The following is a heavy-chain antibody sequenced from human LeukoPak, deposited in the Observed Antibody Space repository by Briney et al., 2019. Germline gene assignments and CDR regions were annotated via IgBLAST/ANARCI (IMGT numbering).Heavy chain of an antibody. V-gene: IGHV3-74*01. D-gene: IGHD1-26*01. CDR1: GFTFSSHA. J-gene: IGHJ5*02. Sequence: PGGSLRLSCAASGFTFSSHAMSWVRQAPGKGLVWVSRINSDGSSTSYADSVKGRFTISRDNAKNTLYLQMNSLRAEDTAVYYCPRSGLSGNWFDPWGQGTLVTVSS. CDR2: INSDGSST. CDR3: PRSGLSGNWFDP.